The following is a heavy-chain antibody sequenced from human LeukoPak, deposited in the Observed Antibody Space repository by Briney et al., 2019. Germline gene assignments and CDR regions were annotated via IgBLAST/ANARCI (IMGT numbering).Heavy chain of an antibody. CDR3: AREDYYDSSGYYSPQSYFDY. V-gene: IGHV3-33*01. D-gene: IGHD3-22*01. CDR1: GFTFSSYG. CDR2: IWYDGSNK. J-gene: IGHJ4*02. Sequence: GGSLRLSCAASGFTFSSYGMHWVRQAPGKGLEWVAVIWYDGSNKYYADSVKGRFTISRDNSKNTLYLQMNSLRAEDTAVYYWAREDYYDSSGYYSPQSYFDYWGQGPLVTVSS.